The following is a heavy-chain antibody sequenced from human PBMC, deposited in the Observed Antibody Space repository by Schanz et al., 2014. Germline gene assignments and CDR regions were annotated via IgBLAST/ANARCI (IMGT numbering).Heavy chain of an antibody. CDR3: PADLWFGAVWGVW. CDR1: GLIFSNYV. D-gene: IGHD3-10*01. Sequence: EVQLLESGGGLVQPGGSLKLSCAASGLIFSNYVMSWVPQAPGKGLEWVSTIGTSGGTNYAESVKGRFTISRDNSKNTLYLQMNSLRAEDTAVYYCPADLWFGAVWGVWWGQGTLVTVSS. CDR2: IGTSGGT. V-gene: IGHV3-23*01. J-gene: IGHJ4*02.